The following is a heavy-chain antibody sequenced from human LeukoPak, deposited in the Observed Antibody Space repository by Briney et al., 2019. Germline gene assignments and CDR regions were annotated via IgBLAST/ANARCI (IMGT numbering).Heavy chain of an antibody. J-gene: IGHJ4*02. D-gene: IGHD6-19*01. CDR2: INYNGGST. Sequence: QAGGSLRLSCAASGFTFDEYGMSWVRQAAEKGLEWVSGINYNGGSTGYADSVKGRFTISRDNAKNSLYLQMNSLRAEDTALYYCARVTSSGWYRNYFDYWGQGTLVTVSS. CDR3: ARVTSSGWYRNYFDY. V-gene: IGHV3-20*04. CDR1: GFTFDEYG.